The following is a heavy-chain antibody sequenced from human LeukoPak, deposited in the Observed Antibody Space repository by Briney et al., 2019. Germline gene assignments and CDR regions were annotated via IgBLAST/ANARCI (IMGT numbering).Heavy chain of an antibody. CDR3: ARQPHQQWLVYFDY. CDR1: GGSISSYY. D-gene: IGHD6-19*01. Sequence: PSETLSLTCTVSGGSISSYYWSWIRQSAGKGLEWIGRIYTSGSTNYNPSLKSRVTMSVDTSKNQFSLKLSSVTAADTAVYYCARQPHQQWLVYFDYWGQGTLVTVSS. V-gene: IGHV4-4*07. CDR2: IYTSGST. J-gene: IGHJ4*02.